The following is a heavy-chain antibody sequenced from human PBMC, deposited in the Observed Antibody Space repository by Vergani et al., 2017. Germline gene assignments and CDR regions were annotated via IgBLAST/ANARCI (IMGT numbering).Heavy chain of an antibody. D-gene: IGHD5-18*01. CDR2: IYHSGST. Sequence: QLQLQESGSGLVKPSQTLSLTCAVSGGSISSGGYSWSWIRQPPGKGLEWIGCIYHSGSTYYNPSLKSRVTISVDTSKNQFSLKLSSVTAAATAVYYCASESEYTAMYSVGRYFDYWGQGTLVTVSS. CDR3: ASESEYTAMYSVGRYFDY. V-gene: IGHV4-30-2*02. J-gene: IGHJ4*02. CDR1: GGSISSGGYS.